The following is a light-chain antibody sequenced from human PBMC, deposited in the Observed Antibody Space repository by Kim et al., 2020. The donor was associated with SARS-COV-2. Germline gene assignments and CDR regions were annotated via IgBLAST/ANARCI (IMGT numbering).Light chain of an antibody. Sequence: PGGTVTLTGGSSTGPVTNGHYPYWFQQKPGQVPRTLIYDTSNKDSWTPARFSGSLLGGKAALTLSDAQPEDEADYYCSVLHNGGRPFGGGTRLTVL. CDR1: TGPVTNGHY. V-gene: IGLV7-46*01. CDR3: SVLHNGGRP. J-gene: IGLJ2*01. CDR2: DTS.